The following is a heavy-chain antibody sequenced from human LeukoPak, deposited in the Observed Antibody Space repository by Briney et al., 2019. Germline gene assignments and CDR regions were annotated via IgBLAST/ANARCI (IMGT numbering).Heavy chain of an antibody. J-gene: IGHJ6*02. CDR1: GGSISSYY. D-gene: IGHD5-18*01. CDR2: INHSGST. Sequence: SETLSLTCTVSGGSISSYYWSWIRQPPGKGLEWIGEINHSGSTNYNPSLKSRVTISVDTSKNQFSLKLSSVTAADTAVYYCARVSSDGYRAPYYYYYYGMDVWGQGTTVTVSS. CDR3: ARVSSDGYRAPYYYYYYGMDV. V-gene: IGHV4-34*01.